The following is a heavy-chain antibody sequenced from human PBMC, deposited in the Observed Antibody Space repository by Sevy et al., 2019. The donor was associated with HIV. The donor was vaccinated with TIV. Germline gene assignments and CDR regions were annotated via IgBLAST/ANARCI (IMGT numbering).Heavy chain of an antibody. CDR1: GGSVNSASYS. CDR2: IFYNGST. D-gene: IGHD2-15*01. CDR3: AGGNQGAYCSGDSCYYFYSYMDV. V-gene: IGHV4-61*03. J-gene: IGHJ6*03. Sequence: SETLSLTCTVSGGSVNSASYSWSWVRQPPGKGLEWIGNIFYNGSTNYNPSLKNRVTISLDTSKNHFSLRLSSVTAADTAVFYCAGGNQGAYCSGDSCYYFYSYMDVWGNGTTVTVSS.